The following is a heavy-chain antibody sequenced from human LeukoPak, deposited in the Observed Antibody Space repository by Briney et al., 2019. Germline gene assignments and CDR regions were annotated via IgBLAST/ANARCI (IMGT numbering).Heavy chain of an antibody. CDR2: IGTAGDT. CDR3: ARYPRYSWYFDL. Sequence: GGSLRLSCAASGFTFSSYDMHWVRQATGKGLEWVSAIGTAGDTYYPGSVKGRFTISRENAKNSLYLQMNSLRAEDTAVYYCARYPRYSWYFDLWGRGTLVTVSS. CDR1: GFTFSSYD. V-gene: IGHV3-13*01. D-gene: IGHD1-26*01. J-gene: IGHJ2*01.